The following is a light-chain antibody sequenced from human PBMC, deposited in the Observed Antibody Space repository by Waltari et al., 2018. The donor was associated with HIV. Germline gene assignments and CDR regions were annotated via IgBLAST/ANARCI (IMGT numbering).Light chain of an antibody. CDR1: PTSSRW. Sequence: DIQMTQSPSTLSASVGDRVTITCRASPTSSRWLAWYQQKPGKAPKLLIYKASTLESGVPSRFSGSGSGTAFSLTISSLQPDDFATYYCQQYKDFPITFGGGTKVEIK. CDR3: QQYKDFPIT. V-gene: IGKV1-5*03. J-gene: IGKJ4*01. CDR2: KAS.